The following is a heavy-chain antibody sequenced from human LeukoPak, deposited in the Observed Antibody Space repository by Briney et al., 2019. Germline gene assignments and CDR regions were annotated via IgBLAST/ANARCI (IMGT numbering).Heavy chain of an antibody. D-gene: IGHD3-10*01. CDR1: GFTFSSYW. CDR2: INSDGSST. V-gene: IGHV3-74*01. J-gene: IGHJ5*02. Sequence: GGSLRLSCAASGFTFSSYWMHWVRQAPGKGLVWVSRINSDGSSTRYADSVKGRFSISRDNAKNTLYLQMNSLRAEDTAVYYCASLGGSGSLNCFDPWGQGSLVTVSS. CDR3: ASLGGSGSLNCFDP.